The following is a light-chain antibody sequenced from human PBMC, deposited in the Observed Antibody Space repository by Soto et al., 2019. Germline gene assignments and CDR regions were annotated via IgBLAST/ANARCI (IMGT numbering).Light chain of an antibody. CDR3: QQYGSSGT. J-gene: IGKJ1*01. CDR2: DAS. Sequence: EIVLTRSPATLSLSPGERATLSFRASQSVSSYLAWYQQKPGQAPRLLIYDASNRATGIPARFSGSGSGTDFTLTISSLEPEDFAVYYCQQYGSSGTFGQGTKV. V-gene: IGKV3-11*01. CDR1: QSVSSY.